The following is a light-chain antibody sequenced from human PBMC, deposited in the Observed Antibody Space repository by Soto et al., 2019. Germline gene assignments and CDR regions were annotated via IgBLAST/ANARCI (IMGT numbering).Light chain of an antibody. CDR1: SSDVGGYDF. CDR2: DVS. V-gene: IGLV2-14*03. J-gene: IGLJ1*01. Sequence: QSALTQPASVSGSPGQSITISCTGSSSDVGGYDFVSWYQHHPGKAPRLMIFDVSNRPSAVSNRFSGSKSGNTASLTISWLQAEDEGDYYCASYTSRSTLVFGTGTQLTVL. CDR3: ASYTSRSTLV.